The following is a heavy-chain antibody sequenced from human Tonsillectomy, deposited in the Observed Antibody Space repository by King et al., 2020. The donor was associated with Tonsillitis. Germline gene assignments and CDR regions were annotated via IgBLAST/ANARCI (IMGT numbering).Heavy chain of an antibody. J-gene: IGHJ4*02. CDR1: GFTFSRYW. D-gene: IGHD3-10*01. Sequence: VQLVESGGGLVQPGGSLRLSCAVSGFTFSRYWMSWVRQSPGQGLEWVSTIKYDGSVKHDGDSVSGRFSISSDNAKNSLFLQMNSLRPEVTAVYYCATGGGRSGSGYWGQGTLVTVSP. V-gene: IGHV3-7*01. CDR3: ATGGGRSGSGY. CDR2: IKYDGSVK.